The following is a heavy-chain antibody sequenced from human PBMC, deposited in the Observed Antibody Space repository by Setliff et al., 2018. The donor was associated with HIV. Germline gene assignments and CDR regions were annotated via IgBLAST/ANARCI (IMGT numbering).Heavy chain of an antibody. CDR2: INHRGST. V-gene: IGHV4-34*01. CDR1: GGSFNGYS. J-gene: IGHJ4*02. Sequence: PSETLSLTCAVYGGSFNGYSWTWIRQPPGKGLEWIGEINHRGSTNHNPSLKSRVTVSVDTSKNQFSLKLGSVTAADTAVYYCARESPSSSWFYFDFWGQGTLVTVSS. CDR3: ARESPSSSWFYFDF. D-gene: IGHD6-13*01.